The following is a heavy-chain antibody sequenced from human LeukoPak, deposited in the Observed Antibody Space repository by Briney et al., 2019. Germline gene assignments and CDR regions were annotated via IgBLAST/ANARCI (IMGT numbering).Heavy chain of an antibody. CDR1: GFTFITYW. J-gene: IGHJ4*02. Sequence: GGSLRLSYAASGFTFITYWMHWVRQAPGKGLVWVSSINSDGSTTTYADSVKGRFTISRGNAKNMVYLQMNSLRAEDTAVYYCARAFGSGSQVINYFDFWGQGTLVTVSS. CDR2: INSDGSTT. V-gene: IGHV3-74*01. D-gene: IGHD3-10*01. CDR3: ARAFGSGSQVINYFDF.